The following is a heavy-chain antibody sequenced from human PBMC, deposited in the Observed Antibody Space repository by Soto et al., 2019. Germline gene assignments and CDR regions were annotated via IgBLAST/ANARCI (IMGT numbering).Heavy chain of an antibody. V-gene: IGHV3-15*07. CDR1: GFTFSNAW. CDR2: IKSKTDGGTT. D-gene: IGHD6-19*01. Sequence: EVQLVESGGGLVKPGGSLRLSCAASGFTFSNAWMNWVRQAPGKGLEWVGRIKSKTDGGTTDYAAPVKGRFTISRDDSNNTLYLQMNSLKTEDTAVYYCTTDSVTVAGNFDYWGQGTLVTVSS. J-gene: IGHJ4*02. CDR3: TTDSVTVAGNFDY.